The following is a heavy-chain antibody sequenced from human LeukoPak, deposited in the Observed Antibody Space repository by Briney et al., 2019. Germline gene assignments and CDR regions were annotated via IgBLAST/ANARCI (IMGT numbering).Heavy chain of an antibody. Sequence: SVEVSRKASGGTFSSYAISWVRQAPGQGLEWMGGIIPIFGTANYAQKFQGRVTITADESTSTAYMELSSLRSEDTAVYYCARDKYCSSTSCPYYYYYYMDVWGKGTTVTVSS. V-gene: IGHV1-69*13. CDR1: GGTFSSYA. CDR2: IIPIFGTA. J-gene: IGHJ6*03. D-gene: IGHD2-2*01. CDR3: ARDKYCSSTSCPYYYYYYMDV.